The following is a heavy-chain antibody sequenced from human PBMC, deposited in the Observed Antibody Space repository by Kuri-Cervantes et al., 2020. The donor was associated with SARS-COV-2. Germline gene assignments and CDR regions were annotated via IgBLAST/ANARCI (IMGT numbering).Heavy chain of an antibody. CDR1: GASVNSEDYF. V-gene: IGHV4-61*08. CDR3: ARIEAWGSYRYFDY. CDR2: INHSGST. J-gene: IGHJ4*02. D-gene: IGHD3-16*02. Sequence: GSLRLSCGVSGASVNSEDYFWSWIRQPPGKGLEWIGEINHSGSTNYNPSLKSRVTISVDTSKNQFSLKLSSVTAADTAVYYCARIEAWGSYRYFDYWGQGTLVTVSS.